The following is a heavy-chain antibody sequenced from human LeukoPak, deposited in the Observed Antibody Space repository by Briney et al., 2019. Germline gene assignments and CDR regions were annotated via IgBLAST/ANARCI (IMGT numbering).Heavy chain of an antibody. J-gene: IGHJ4*02. Sequence: GASVKVSCKASGYTFTGYYMHWVRQAPGQGLEWMGWINPNSGGTNYAQKFQGRVIMTRDTSISTAYMELSRLRSDDPAVYYCARVLPYCSGGSCYLGYWGQGTLVTVSS. CDR3: ARVLPYCSGGSCYLGY. V-gene: IGHV1-2*02. CDR2: INPNSGGT. D-gene: IGHD2-15*01. CDR1: GYTFTGYY.